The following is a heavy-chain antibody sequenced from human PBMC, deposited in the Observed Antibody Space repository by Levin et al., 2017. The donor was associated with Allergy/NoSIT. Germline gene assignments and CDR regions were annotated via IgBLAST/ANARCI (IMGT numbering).Heavy chain of an antibody. CDR2: IYYSGST. D-gene: IGHD3-10*01. V-gene: IGHV4-59*01. CDR1: GGSISSYY. CDR3: ARVAGSGSYPSGHDAFDI. J-gene: IGHJ3*02. Sequence: SETLSLTCTVSGGSISSYYWSWIRQPPGKGLEWIGYIYYSGSTNYNPSLKSRVTISVDTSKNQFSLKLSSVTAADTAVYYCARVAGSGSYPSGHDAFDIWGQGTMVTVSS.